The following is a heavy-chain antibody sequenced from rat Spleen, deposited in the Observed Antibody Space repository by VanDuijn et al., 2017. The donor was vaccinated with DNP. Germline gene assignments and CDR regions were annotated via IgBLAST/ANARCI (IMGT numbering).Heavy chain of an antibody. CDR2: INYSGST. D-gene: IGHD1-1*01. Sequence: EVQLQESGPGLVKPSQSLSLTCSVTAYSITTNYWGWIRKFPGNKMEWIGYINYSGSTSYNPSLKSRISITRDTSKNQFFLHLNSVTTEDTATYYCATHRGYYSGDYFDYWGQGVMVTVSS. CDR3: ATHRGYYSGDYFDY. V-gene: IGHV3-1*01. J-gene: IGHJ2*01. CDR1: AYSITTNY.